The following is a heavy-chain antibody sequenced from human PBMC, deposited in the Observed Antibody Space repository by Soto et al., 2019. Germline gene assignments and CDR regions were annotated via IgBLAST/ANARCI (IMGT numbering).Heavy chain of an antibody. V-gene: IGHV4-31*03. CDR2: IYYSGST. Sequence: TLSLTCTFSGGSLSRGTYYWGWVRPPPGEGLEWIGYIYYSGSTYYNPYLRSRVTISVDTSKNQFSLKLTSVTAADTAVYYCARVNVGYCSGGSCPNGDYWGQGTLVTVSS. J-gene: IGHJ4*02. CDR3: ARVNVGYCSGGSCPNGDY. CDR1: GGSLSRGTYY. D-gene: IGHD2-15*01.